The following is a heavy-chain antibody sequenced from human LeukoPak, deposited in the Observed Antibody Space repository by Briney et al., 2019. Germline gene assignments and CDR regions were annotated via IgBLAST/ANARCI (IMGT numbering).Heavy chain of an antibody. J-gene: IGHJ4*02. D-gene: IGHD5-18*01. Sequence: SETLSLTCAVSGGSISSGGYSWSWIRQPPGKGLEWIGYIYHNGNTYYSPSLKSRVTISVDRSKNQLSLKLSSVTAADTAMYYCASGGYSYGFDYWGQGTLVAVSS. CDR3: ASGGYSYGFDY. V-gene: IGHV4-30-2*01. CDR1: GGSISSGGYS. CDR2: IYHNGNT.